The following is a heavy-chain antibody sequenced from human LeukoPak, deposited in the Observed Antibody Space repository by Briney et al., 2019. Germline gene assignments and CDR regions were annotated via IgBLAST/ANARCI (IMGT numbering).Heavy chain of an antibody. Sequence: GGSLRLSCAASGFTVSSNYMSWVRQAPGKGLEWVSAISGSGGSTYYADSVKGRFTISRDNSKNTLYLQMNSLRAEDTAVYYCAKGGTYGDFDYWGQGTLVTVSS. J-gene: IGHJ4*02. D-gene: IGHD4-17*01. V-gene: IGHV3-23*01. CDR1: GFTVSSNY. CDR2: ISGSGGST. CDR3: AKGGTYGDFDY.